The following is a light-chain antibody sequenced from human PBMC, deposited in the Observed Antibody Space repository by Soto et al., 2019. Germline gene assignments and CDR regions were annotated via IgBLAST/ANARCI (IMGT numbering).Light chain of an antibody. J-gene: IGKJ4*01. CDR1: QGIISY. V-gene: IGKV1D-8*01. CDR2: DAS. Sequence: VILVTQSPSSLSASVGDRVTITCRASQGIISYLGWYQQKPGKAPNLLIYDASTLQSGVPSRFSGSGSGTDFTLTICCLQSEDFATYYCQQYYSFPLTFDGGTKVDI. CDR3: QQYYSFPLT.